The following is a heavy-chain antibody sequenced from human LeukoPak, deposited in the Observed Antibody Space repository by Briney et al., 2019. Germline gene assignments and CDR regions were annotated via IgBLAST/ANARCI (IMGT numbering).Heavy chain of an antibody. J-gene: IGHJ5*02. CDR3: ARDEQDSSSWYARWFDP. CDR1: GGTFSSYD. Sequence: SVKVSCKASGGTFSSYDISWVRQAPGQGLEWMGGIIPIFGTANYSQKFQGRVTITADESTSTAYMELSNLRPEDTAVYYCARDEQDSSSWYARWFDPWGQGTLVTVSS. CDR2: IIPIFGTA. V-gene: IGHV1-69*13. D-gene: IGHD6-13*01.